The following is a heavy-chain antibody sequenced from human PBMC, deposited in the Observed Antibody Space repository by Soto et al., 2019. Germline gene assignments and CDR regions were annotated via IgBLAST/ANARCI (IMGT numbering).Heavy chain of an antibody. J-gene: IGHJ4*02. Sequence: DVQLLESGGGLVQPEGSLRLSCAASGFTFSSYAMGWVRQGPGKGLEWVAVVSIGGSTHYADSVRGRFTITSDNSKSTLSLHMNSLTAEDTAVYFCAKRRGAGGHFDYWGQGALVTVSS. D-gene: IGHD2-15*01. V-gene: IGHV3-23*01. CDR3: AKRRGAGGHFDY. CDR1: GFTFSSYA. CDR2: VSIGGST.